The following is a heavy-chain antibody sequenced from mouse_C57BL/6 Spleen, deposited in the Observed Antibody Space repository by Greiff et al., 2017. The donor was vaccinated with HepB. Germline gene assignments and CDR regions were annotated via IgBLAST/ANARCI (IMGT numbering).Heavy chain of an antibody. CDR3: AIVPVLLRLAY. Sequence: QVQLQQPGAELVKPGASVKVSCKASGYTFTSYWMHWVKQRPGQGLEWIGRIHPSDSATNYNPKFKGKATLTVGKSSSTAYMQLSSLTSEDSAVYYCAIVPVLLRLAYWGQGALVTVSA. CDR2: IHPSDSAT. D-gene: IGHD1-1*01. V-gene: IGHV1-74*01. J-gene: IGHJ3*01. CDR1: GYTFTSYW.